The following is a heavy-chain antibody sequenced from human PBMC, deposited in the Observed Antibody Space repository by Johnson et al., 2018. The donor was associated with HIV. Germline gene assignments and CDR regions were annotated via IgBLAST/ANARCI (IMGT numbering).Heavy chain of an antibody. CDR2: IRYDGRNK. CDR1: GFTFSSYG. D-gene: IGHD3-10*01. V-gene: IGHV3-30*02. CDR3: AKGGLWFGESIDAFDI. J-gene: IGHJ3*02. Sequence: QMQLVESGGGVVQPGGSLRLSCAASGFTFSSYGMHWVRQAPGKGLEWVAFIRYDGRNKYYADSVKGRFTISRDNSKNTLYLQMNSLRAEDTAVYYCAKGGLWFGESIDAFDIWGQGTMVTVSS.